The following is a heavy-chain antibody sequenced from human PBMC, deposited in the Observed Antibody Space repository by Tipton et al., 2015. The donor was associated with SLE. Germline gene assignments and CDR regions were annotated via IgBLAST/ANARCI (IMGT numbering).Heavy chain of an antibody. Sequence: SLRLSCAASGFTFSAYGMNWVRRAPGKGLEWVAVIWNDGTKKYYADSVKGRLTMSRDNSKLYREMNSLRAEDTAVYYCARSCYGDYEGHDAFDMWGQGTMVTVSS. CDR2: IWNDGTKK. CDR1: GFTFSAYG. D-gene: IGHD4-17*01. CDR3: ARSCYGDYEGHDAFDM. V-gene: IGHV3-33*01. J-gene: IGHJ3*02.